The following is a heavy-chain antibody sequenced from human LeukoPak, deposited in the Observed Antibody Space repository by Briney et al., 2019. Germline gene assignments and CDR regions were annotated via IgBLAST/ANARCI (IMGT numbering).Heavy chain of an antibody. CDR3: ATLTGGDDAFDI. CDR1: GGSISSYY. V-gene: IGHV4-59*01. J-gene: IGHJ3*02. D-gene: IGHD4-23*01. CDR2: IFYTGST. Sequence: SETLSLTCTVSGGSISSYYWSWIRQPPGKGLEWIGYIFYTGSTNYNPSLKSRVTISVLASKNRFSLKLSSVTAADTAVYYCATLTGGDDAFDIWGQGTMVTVSS.